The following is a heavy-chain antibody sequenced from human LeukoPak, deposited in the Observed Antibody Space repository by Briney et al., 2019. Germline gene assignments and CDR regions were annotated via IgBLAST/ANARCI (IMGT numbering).Heavy chain of an antibody. V-gene: IGHV3-23*01. CDR2: ISGGGGNT. D-gene: IGHD6-13*01. Sequence: GGSLRLSCAASKFAFSSYAMSWVRQAPGKGLEWVSAISGGGGNTYYADSVKGRFTISRDNSKNTLYLQMNSLRAEDTAVYYCARCIAAAGTFDYWGQGTLVTVSS. J-gene: IGHJ4*02. CDR3: ARCIAAAGTFDY. CDR1: KFAFSSYA.